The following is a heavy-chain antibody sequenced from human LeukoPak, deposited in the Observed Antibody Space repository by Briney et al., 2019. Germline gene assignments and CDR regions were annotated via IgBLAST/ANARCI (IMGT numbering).Heavy chain of an antibody. V-gene: IGHV3-30*02. CDR3: AKGSTTSPLDAFDI. CDR1: GFTFSSYA. D-gene: IGHD2-2*01. CDR2: IRYDGSNK. J-gene: IGHJ3*02. Sequence: GRSLRLSCAASGFTFSSYAMSWVRQAPGKGLEWVAFIRYDGSNKYYADSVKGRFTISRDNSKNTLYLQMNSLRAEDTAVYYCAKGSTTSPLDAFDIWGQGTMVTVSS.